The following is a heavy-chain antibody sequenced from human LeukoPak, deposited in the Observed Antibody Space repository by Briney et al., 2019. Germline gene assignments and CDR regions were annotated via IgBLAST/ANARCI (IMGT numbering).Heavy chain of an antibody. Sequence: SETLSLTCAVYGGSFSGYYWSWIRQPPGKGLEWIGEINHSGSTNYNPSLKSRVTISVDTSKNQFSLKLSSVTAADTAVYYCARETRLAYYYDSSGYSYFDYWGQGTLVTVSS. D-gene: IGHD3-22*01. J-gene: IGHJ4*02. CDR1: GGSFSGYY. V-gene: IGHV4-34*01. CDR2: INHSGST. CDR3: ARETRLAYYYDSSGYSYFDY.